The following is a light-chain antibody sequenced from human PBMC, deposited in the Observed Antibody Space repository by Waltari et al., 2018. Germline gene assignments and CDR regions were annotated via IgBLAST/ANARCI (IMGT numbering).Light chain of an antibody. CDR2: WAS. CDR3: QQYYSIPRT. J-gene: IGKJ4*01. CDR1: QSVLYSSDNKDY. V-gene: IGKV4-1*01. Sequence: DIVMTQSPDSLAVSLGERATINCKSSQSVLYSSDNKDYLSWYQQKTGQHPKVLISWASTRESGVPDRFSGSGSGTDFTLTISSLQAEDVAVYYCQQYYSIPRTFGGGTKVEIK.